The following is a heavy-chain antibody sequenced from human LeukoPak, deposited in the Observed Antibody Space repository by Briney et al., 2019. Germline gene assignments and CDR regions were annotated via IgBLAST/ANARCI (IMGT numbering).Heavy chain of an antibody. D-gene: IGHD4-17*01. Sequence: SQTLSLTCTVSGGSISSGGYYWSWIRQHPGKGLEWIGYIYYSGSTYYNPSLKSRVTISVDTSKNQFSLKLSSVTAADTAVYYCAREPGDYGVFDYWGQGTLVTVSS. J-gene: IGHJ4*02. CDR1: GGSISSGGYY. CDR3: AREPGDYGVFDY. V-gene: IGHV4-31*03. CDR2: IYYSGST.